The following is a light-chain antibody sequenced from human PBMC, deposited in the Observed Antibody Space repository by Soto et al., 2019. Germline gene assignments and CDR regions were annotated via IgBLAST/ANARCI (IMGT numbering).Light chain of an antibody. CDR1: QSVNQK. CDR3: QQFNNWPHT. V-gene: IGKV3-15*01. J-gene: IGKJ2*01. CDR2: VAS. Sequence: EIVLTQSPATLSVSPGERATLSCRASQSVNQKLGWYQQKPGQAPRLLIYVASNRATGIPARFSGSGSGTEYTLNISNLQAEDFAVYYCQQFNNWPHTFGQGTKVDIK.